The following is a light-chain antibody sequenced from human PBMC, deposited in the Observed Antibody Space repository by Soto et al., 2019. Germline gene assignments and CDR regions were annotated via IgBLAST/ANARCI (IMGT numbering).Light chain of an antibody. V-gene: IGKV3-15*01. Sequence: EIVMTQSPATLSVSPGGSATLSCRASQSINKNLAWYQQRPGQAPRLLIYGASTKATGIPARFSGRGSGTDFPLTISSLQSEDVAVYYCQQYNDWAPFTFGPGTKVDIK. J-gene: IGKJ3*01. CDR2: GAS. CDR3: QQYNDWAPFT. CDR1: QSINKN.